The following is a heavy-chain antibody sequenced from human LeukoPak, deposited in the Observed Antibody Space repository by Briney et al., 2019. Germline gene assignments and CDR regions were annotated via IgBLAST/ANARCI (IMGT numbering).Heavy chain of an antibody. CDR3: ARLLVNDYDSSGYWVYFDY. D-gene: IGHD3-22*01. Sequence: PSETLSLTCAVYGGSLSGYYWSWIRQPPGKGLEWIGEVNHSGSTNYNPSLKSRVTISEDTSKNQFSLKLSSVTAADTAVYYCARLLVNDYDSSGYWVYFDYWGQGTLVTVSS. CDR2: VNHSGST. CDR1: GGSLSGYY. J-gene: IGHJ4*02. V-gene: IGHV4-34*01.